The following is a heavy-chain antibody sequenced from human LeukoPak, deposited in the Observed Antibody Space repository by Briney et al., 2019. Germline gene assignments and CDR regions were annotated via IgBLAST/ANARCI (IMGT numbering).Heavy chain of an antibody. CDR3: EKFTGYTAMAD. CDR1: GFTFDDYA. V-gene: IGHV3-9*01. D-gene: IGHD5-18*01. CDR2: ISWNSGSI. J-gene: IGHJ4*02. Sequence: GRSLRLSCAASGFTFDDYAMHWVRQAPGKGLEWVSGISWNSGSIGYADSVKGRFTISRDNAKNSLYLQMNSLRAEDTALYYCEKFTGYTAMADWGQGTLVTVSS.